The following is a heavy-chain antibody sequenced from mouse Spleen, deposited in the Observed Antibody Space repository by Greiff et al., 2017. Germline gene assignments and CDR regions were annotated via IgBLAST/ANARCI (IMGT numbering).Heavy chain of an antibody. V-gene: IGHV1-15*01. D-gene: IGHD4-1*01. CDR2: IDPETGGT. Sequence: VQLQQSGAELVRPGASVTLSCKASGYTFTDYEMHWVKQTPVHGLEWIGAIDPETGGTAYNQKFKDKAILTADKSSSTAYMELRSLTSEDSAVYYCTRLGRSYWGQGTTLTVSS. J-gene: IGHJ2*01. CDR1: GYTFTDYE. CDR3: TRLGRSY.